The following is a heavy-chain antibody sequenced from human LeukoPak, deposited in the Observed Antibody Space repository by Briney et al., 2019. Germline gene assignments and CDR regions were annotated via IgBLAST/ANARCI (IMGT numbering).Heavy chain of an antibody. D-gene: IGHD2/OR15-2a*01. CDR1: GLTFTSYS. V-gene: IGHV3-48*01. Sequence: GGSLRLTCVASGLTFTSYSMNWVRQAPGKGLEWVSYITSSSTTVFYADSVKGRFTISRDNAKNSVYLQVNSLNVEDTAIYYCTRGKVVLRGTVFDYWGQGTPVTVSS. CDR2: ITSSSTTV. J-gene: IGHJ4*02. CDR3: TRGKVVLRGTVFDY.